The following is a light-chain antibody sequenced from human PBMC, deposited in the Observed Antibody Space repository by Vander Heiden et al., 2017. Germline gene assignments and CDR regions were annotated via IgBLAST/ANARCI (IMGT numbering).Light chain of an antibody. CDR3: LQSESTPFT. J-gene: IGKJ4*01. V-gene: IGKV1-39*01. CDR1: QSISSY. CDR2: AAS. Sequence: IHMTHSPSSLSASVGDRLTITCRASQSISSYLNWYQQKPGKAPKLLIYAASSLQSGVPSRFSGSGSGTDFTLTISSLQPEDFATYYCLQSESTPFTFGGGTKVEIK.